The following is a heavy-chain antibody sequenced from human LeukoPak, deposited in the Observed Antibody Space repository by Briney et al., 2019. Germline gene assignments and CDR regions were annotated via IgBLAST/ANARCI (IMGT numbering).Heavy chain of an antibody. V-gene: IGHV3-53*01. CDR3: ASRHCSGGGCYFAGADPFDY. Sequence: GGSLRLSCAASGFTVSSTYVSWVRQAPGKGLEWVSVIYKGGNTYYIDSVKGRFTISRDTSKNTLYLQMNSLRAEDTAVYYCASRHCSGGGCYFAGADPFDYWGQGTLVTVSA. J-gene: IGHJ4*02. CDR1: GFTVSSTY. CDR2: IYKGGNT. D-gene: IGHD2-15*01.